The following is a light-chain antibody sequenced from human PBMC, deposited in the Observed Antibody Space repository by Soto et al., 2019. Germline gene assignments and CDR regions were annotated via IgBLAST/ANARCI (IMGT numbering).Light chain of an antibody. V-gene: IGLV1-40*01. CDR1: SSNIGAGYD. Sequence: QSVLTQPPSASGAPGQRVTISCTESSSNIGAGYDVHWYQQLPGTAPKLLIYGNSNRPSGVPDRFSGSKSGTSASLAITGLQVEDEADYYCQSYDSSLSGWVFGGGTKLTVL. J-gene: IGLJ3*02. CDR2: GNS. CDR3: QSYDSSLSGWV.